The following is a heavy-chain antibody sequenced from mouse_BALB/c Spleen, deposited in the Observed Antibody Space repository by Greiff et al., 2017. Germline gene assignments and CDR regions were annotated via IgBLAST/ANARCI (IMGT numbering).Heavy chain of an antibody. Sequence: EVMLVESGGGLVKPGGSLKLSCAASGFTFSDYYMYWVRQTPEKRLEWVATISDGGSYTYYPDSVKGRFTISRDNAKNNLYLQMSSLKSEDTAMYYCARDGGYYGNYGFAYWGQGTLVTVSA. CDR2: ISDGGSYT. J-gene: IGHJ3*01. D-gene: IGHD2-1*01. CDR3: ARDGGYYGNYGFAY. CDR1: GFTFSDYY. V-gene: IGHV5-4*02.